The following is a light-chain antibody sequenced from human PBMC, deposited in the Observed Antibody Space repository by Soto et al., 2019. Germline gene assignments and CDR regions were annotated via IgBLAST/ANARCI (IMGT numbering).Light chain of an antibody. CDR3: QQYNNWPPL. CDR2: GAS. J-gene: IGKJ4*01. CDR1: QSVSSN. Sequence: EIVMTQSPATLSVSPGERATLSCRASQSVSSNSAWYQQKPGQAPRLLIYGASTRATGIPARFSGSGSGTEFTLTISSLQSEDFAVYYCQQYNNWPPLFGGGTKVDIK. V-gene: IGKV3-15*01.